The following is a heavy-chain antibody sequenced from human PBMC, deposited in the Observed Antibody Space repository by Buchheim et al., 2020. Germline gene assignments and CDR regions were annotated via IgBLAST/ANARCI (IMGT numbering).Heavy chain of an antibody. CDR1: GFTFSSYA. J-gene: IGHJ6*02. CDR2: ISYDGSNK. D-gene: IGHD6-13*01. CDR3: ARDPKAASLYYYGMDV. V-gene: IGHV3-30-3*01. Sequence: QVQLVESGGGVVQPGRSLRLSCAASGFTFSSYAMHWVRQAPGKGLEWVAVISYDGSNKYYADSVKGRFTISRDNSKNTLYLQMNSLRAEDTAVYYCARDPKAASLYYYGMDVWRQGTT.